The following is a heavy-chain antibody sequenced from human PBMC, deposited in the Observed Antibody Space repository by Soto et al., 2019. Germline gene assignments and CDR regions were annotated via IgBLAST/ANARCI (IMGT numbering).Heavy chain of an antibody. CDR3: ATATFFWSGYYTVRVYYYGMDV. CDR1: GYTLTELS. D-gene: IGHD3-3*01. V-gene: IGHV1-24*01. CDR2: FDPEDGET. J-gene: IGHJ6*02. Sequence: ASVKVSCKVSGYTLTELSMHWVRQAPGKGLEWMGGFDPEDGETIYAQKFQGRVTMTEDTSTDTAYMELSSLGSEDTAVYYCATATFFWSGYYTVRVYYYGMDVWGQGTTVTVSS.